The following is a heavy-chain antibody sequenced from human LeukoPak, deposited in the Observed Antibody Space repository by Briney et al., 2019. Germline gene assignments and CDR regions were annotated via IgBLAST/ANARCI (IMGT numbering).Heavy chain of an antibody. Sequence: GGSLRLSCAASGFIFSSHAMSWVRQAPGKGLEWVSTITARSGADYTDSVKGRFTISRDNSRSTLYLQMNSLRPEDTAIYYCAREGYYGSGSPPSLYFDYWGQGTLVTVSS. CDR2: ITARSGA. V-gene: IGHV3-23*01. D-gene: IGHD3-10*01. J-gene: IGHJ4*02. CDR3: AREGYYGSGSPPSLYFDY. CDR1: GFIFSSHA.